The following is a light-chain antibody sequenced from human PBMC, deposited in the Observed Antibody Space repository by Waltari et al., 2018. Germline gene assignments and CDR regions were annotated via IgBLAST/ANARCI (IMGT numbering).Light chain of an antibody. V-gene: IGKV3-20*01. CDR2: GAS. Sequence: VLTQSPGTLSLSPGVRATFSCRASQSLTKKYLAWYQQKPGQAPRLLIYGASSRAAGVPDRFSGSGSGTDFTLTISRLEPEDFAVYYCQQYGSSIMYTFGQGTKLEIK. J-gene: IGKJ2*01. CDR3: QQYGSSIMYT. CDR1: QSLTKKY.